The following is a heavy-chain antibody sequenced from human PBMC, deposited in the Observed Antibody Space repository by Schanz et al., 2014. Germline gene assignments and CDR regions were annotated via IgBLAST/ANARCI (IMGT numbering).Heavy chain of an antibody. Sequence: QVQLVQSGAEVKKPGASVKVSCKASGYTFVSYSMHWVRQAPGQGLEWMGIINLSGGSTNNAQKFQGRLTMTRDTSTSTVYMELSSLRSEDTAVYYCAGAFDSSGYCFDYWGQGTLVIVSS. CDR1: GYTFVSYS. J-gene: IGHJ4*02. V-gene: IGHV1-46*03. D-gene: IGHD3-22*01. CDR3: AGAFDSSGYCFDY. CDR2: INLSGGST.